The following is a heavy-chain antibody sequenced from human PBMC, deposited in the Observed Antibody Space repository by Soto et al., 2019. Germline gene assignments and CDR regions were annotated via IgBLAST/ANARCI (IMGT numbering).Heavy chain of an antibody. Sequence: GWSLRLSCVASGFSFSSYAMNWVRQAPGKGLEWVSTISGSFGSTYYADSVQGRFTVSRDNSKNTLYLQMNSLRAEDTAVYYGAKARQQLIGSYSYYGMDVWGQGTTLTVCS. CDR3: AKARQQLIGSYSYYGMDV. CDR2: ISGSFGST. CDR1: GFSFSSYA. D-gene: IGHD3-22*01. V-gene: IGHV3-23*01. J-gene: IGHJ6*02.